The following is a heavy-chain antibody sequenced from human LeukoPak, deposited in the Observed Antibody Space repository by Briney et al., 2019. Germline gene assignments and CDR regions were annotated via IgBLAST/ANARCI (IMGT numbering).Heavy chain of an antibody. CDR1: GGSMSSYY. CDR3: ARHDYSRGWYFLAY. CDR2: VHYSGST. D-gene: IGHD6-19*01. Sequence: SEALSLTCTVSGGSMSSYYWSWIRQPPGKGLEWIGYVHYSGSTNYNPSLKSRVTISVNTSKNQFSLKLSSVTAADTAVYYCARHDYSRGWYFLAYWGQGTLVTVSS. J-gene: IGHJ4*02. V-gene: IGHV4-59*08.